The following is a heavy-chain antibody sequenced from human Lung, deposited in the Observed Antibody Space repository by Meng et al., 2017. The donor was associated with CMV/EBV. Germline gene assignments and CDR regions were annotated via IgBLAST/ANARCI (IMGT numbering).Heavy chain of an antibody. Sequence: GGSXRLXCAASGFTFSNYAINWVRQAPGKGLEWVSVIYSDGSSTYYADSVKGRFTISRDNSKNTLDLQMNSLRAEDTAVYYCAKGDDSGWSPFAYWGEG. J-gene: IGHJ4*02. D-gene: IGHD3-22*01. CDR2: IYSDGSST. CDR1: GFTFSNYA. V-gene: IGHV3-23*03. CDR3: AKGDDSGWSPFAY.